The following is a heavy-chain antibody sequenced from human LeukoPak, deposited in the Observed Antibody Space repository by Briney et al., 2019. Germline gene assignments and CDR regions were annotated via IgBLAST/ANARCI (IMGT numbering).Heavy chain of an antibody. Sequence: GGSLRLSCAASGFTFSNAWMSWVRQAPGKGLEWVGRIKSKTDGGTTDYAAPVKGRFTISRDDSQNTLYLQMNSLKTEDTAVYYCAADFTMTVVVITPFGYWGQGTLVTVSS. J-gene: IGHJ4*02. V-gene: IGHV3-15*01. CDR2: IKSKTDGGTT. D-gene: IGHD3-22*01. CDR1: GFTFSNAW. CDR3: AADFTMTVVVITPFGY.